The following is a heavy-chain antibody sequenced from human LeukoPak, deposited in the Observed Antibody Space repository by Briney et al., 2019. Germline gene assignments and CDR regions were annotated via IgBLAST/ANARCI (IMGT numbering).Heavy chain of an antibody. CDR2: INPSVGST. D-gene: IGHD6-19*01. CDR1: GYTTSSYF. Sequence: VAVVMVSCKACGYTTSSYFMHGVRPPGGRGVGLVGKINPSVGSTSDAQKFQDRVTMTSDTSTNTVYMELSSQRTEDTAAYYCAREAVAGTFFGMEGWGPGTTVTVSS. V-gene: IGHV1-46*01. J-gene: IGHJ6*02. CDR3: AREAVAGTFFGMEG.